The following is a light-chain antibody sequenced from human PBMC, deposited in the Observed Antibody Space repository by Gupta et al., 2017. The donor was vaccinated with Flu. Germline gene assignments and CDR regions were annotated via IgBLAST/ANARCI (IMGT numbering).Light chain of an antibody. J-gene: IGKJ4*01. Sequence: ATHRLSPGQRPALTCPSSQSVGSYLGWEKQKPGQAPRLLSCDEATRGNCIPAWFGGSGCGTDLALTISSREPEDVAVYYGQQLSNWPLITCGGGTKVEIK. V-gene: IGKV3-11*01. CDR3: QQLSNWPLIT. CDR1: QSVGSY. CDR2: DEA.